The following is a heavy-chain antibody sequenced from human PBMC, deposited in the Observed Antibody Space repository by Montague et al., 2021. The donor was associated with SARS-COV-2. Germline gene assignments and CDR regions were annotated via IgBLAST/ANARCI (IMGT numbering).Heavy chain of an antibody. D-gene: IGHD3-9*01. CDR3: ARAFTDWLRYYGIDV. CDR1: GGSISSSSYY. V-gene: IGHV4-39*01. CDR2: IYYSGST. J-gene: IGHJ6*02. Sequence: SETLSLTCTVSGGSISSSSYYWGWIRQPPGKGLEWIGSIYYSGSTYYNPSLKSRVTISVDTSKNQSSLKLSSVTAADTAVYYCARAFTDWLRYYGIDVWGQGTTVTVSS.